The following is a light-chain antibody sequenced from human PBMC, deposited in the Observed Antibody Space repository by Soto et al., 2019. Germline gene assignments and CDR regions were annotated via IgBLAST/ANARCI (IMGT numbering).Light chain of an antibody. Sequence: QSVLTQPPSVSGAPGQTVTISCTGSTSNIGSAYDVHWYQHLPGTAPKLLIYGNTTRPSGVPDRFSGSKSGTSASLAITGLQAEDEADYYCQSYDSSLSGSVFGGGTKVTVL. CDR1: TSNIGSAYD. CDR2: GNT. CDR3: QSYDSSLSGSV. J-gene: IGLJ3*02. V-gene: IGLV1-40*01.